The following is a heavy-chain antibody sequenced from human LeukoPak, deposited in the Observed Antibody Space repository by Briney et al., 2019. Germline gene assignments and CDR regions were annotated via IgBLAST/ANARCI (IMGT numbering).Heavy chain of an antibody. V-gene: IGHV4-34*01. Sequence: PSETLSLTCAVYGGSFSGYYWSWIRQPPGKGLEWIGEINHSGSTNYNPSLKSRVTISVDTSKNQFSLKLSSVTAADTAVYYCASLYSGSSDDWGQGTLVTVSS. J-gene: IGHJ4*02. CDR2: INHSGST. D-gene: IGHD6-6*01. CDR3: ASLYSGSSDD. CDR1: GGSFSGYY.